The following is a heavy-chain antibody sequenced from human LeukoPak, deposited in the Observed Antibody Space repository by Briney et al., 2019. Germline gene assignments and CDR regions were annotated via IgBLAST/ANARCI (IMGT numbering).Heavy chain of an antibody. CDR1: GGTFISYA. J-gene: IGHJ5*02. D-gene: IGHD4-23*01. CDR2: ISAYNGNT. V-gene: IGHV1-18*01. CDR3: ARGLYGGNSGWFDP. Sequence: ASVKVSCKASGGTFISYAISWVRQAPGQGLEWMGWISAYNGNTNYAQKLQGRVTMTTDTSTSTDYMELRSLRSDDTAVYYCARGLYGGNSGWFDPWGQGTLVTVSS.